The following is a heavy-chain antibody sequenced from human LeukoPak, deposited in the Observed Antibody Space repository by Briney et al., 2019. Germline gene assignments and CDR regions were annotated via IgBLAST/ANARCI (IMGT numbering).Heavy chain of an antibody. V-gene: IGHV1-2*02. Sequence: ASVKVSCKASGYTFTGYYMHWVRQAPGQGLEWMVWINPNSGGTNYAQKFQGSVTVTRDTSISTAYMELSRLRSDDTAVYYCARTFFILTGDNWFDPWGQGTLVTVSS. J-gene: IGHJ5*02. CDR1: GYTFTGYY. D-gene: IGHD3-9*01. CDR2: INPNSGGT. CDR3: ARTFFILTGDNWFDP.